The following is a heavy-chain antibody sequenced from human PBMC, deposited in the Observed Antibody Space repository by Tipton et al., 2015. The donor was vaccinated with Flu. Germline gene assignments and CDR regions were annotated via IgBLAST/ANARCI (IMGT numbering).Heavy chain of an antibody. D-gene: IGHD2-2*01. J-gene: IGHJ4*02. CDR2: ISGSGKFI. V-gene: IGHV3-21*01. CDR1: GFTFNSYS. Sequence: SLRLSCAASGFTFNSYSMNWVRQAPGKGLEWVSSISGSGKFIYYVDLLKGRFTISRDNAKESLYLQMDSLRAEDTAVYYCVRGSVVPNEMLYYFDSWGQGTLVTVSS. CDR3: VRGSVVPNEMLYYFDS.